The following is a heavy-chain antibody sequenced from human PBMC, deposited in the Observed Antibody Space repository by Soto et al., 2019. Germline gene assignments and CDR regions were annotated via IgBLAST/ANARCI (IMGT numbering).Heavy chain of an antibody. Sequence: DTLSLTCAVYGGSLSGYYWTWIRQPPGKGLEWIGEVNPGGITNYSPSVKSRLKISLDTSKKEVSLEMTSVTAADTAVYYCGRVVIKMAIQSIGSWGPGTPVTVSS. CDR3: GRVVIKMAIQSIGS. CDR2: VNPGGIT. CDR1: GGSLSGYY. J-gene: IGHJ4*02. V-gene: IGHV4-34*01.